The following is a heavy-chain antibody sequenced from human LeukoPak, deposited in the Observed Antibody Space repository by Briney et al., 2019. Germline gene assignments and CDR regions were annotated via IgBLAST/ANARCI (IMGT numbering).Heavy chain of an antibody. J-gene: IGHJ4*02. D-gene: IGHD4-11*01. CDR3: ARSYDYTRLYGH. V-gene: IGHV1-8*01. CDR2: INPNTGIT. CDR1: GYTFTNYD. Sequence: ASVKVSCKASGYTFTNYDISWVRQATGQGLEWMGWINPNTGITVYAQKFQGRVTMTKNAAISTAYMELSSLRSEDTAVYYCARSYDYTRLYGHWGQGTLVSVSS.